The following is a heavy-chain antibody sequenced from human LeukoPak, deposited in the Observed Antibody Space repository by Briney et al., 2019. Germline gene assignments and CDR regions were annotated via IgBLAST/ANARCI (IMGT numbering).Heavy chain of an antibody. D-gene: IGHD2-2*01. CDR3: ARGRYCSSTSCYSYGMDV. J-gene: IGHJ6*04. CDR1: GFTFSSYW. V-gene: IGHV3-74*01. CDR2: INSDGSST. Sequence: GGSLRLSCAASGFTFSSYWMHWVRQAPGKGLVWVSRINSDGSSTSYADSVKGRFTISRDNAKNTLYLQMNSLRAEDTAVYYCARGRYCSSTSCYSYGMDVWGKGTTVTVSS.